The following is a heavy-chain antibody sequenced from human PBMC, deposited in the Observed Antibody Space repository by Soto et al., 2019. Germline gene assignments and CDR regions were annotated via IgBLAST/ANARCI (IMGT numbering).Heavy chain of an antibody. CDR1: GFTFDDYA. V-gene: IGHV3-9*01. D-gene: IGHD3-3*01. CDR3: AKVSDFWSGYYIDY. Sequence: GGSLRLSCAASGFTFDDYAMHWVRQAPGKGLEWVSGISWNSGSIGYADSVKGRFTISRDNAKSSLYLQMNSLRAEDTALYYCAKVSDFWSGYYIDYWGQGTLVTVSS. CDR2: ISWNSGSI. J-gene: IGHJ4*02.